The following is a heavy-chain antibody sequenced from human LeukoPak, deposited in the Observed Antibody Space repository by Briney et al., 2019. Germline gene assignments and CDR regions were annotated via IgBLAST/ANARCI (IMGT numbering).Heavy chain of an antibody. CDR1: GFTVSTNF. Sequence: PGESLRLSCAASGFTVSTNFMSWVRQAPGKGLEWVSVIYSGGSTYYADSVKGRFTISRDNSKNTLYLQMNSLRAEDTAVYYCARDLRGGSYGNFDYWGQGALVTVPS. J-gene: IGHJ4*02. CDR3: ARDLRGGSYGNFDY. D-gene: IGHD1-26*01. V-gene: IGHV3-53*01. CDR2: IYSGGST.